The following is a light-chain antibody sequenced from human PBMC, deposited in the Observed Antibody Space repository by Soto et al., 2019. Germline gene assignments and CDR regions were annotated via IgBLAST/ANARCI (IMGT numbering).Light chain of an antibody. CDR2: GNS. Sequence: QPVLTRPPSVPGAPGQRVTISCTGSSSNIGAGYDVHWYQQLPGTAPILLIYGNSNRPSGVPDRFSGSKSGTSASLAITGLQAEDEADYYCQSYDSSLSGYVFGTGTKVTVL. V-gene: IGLV1-40*01. CDR1: SSNIGAGYD. J-gene: IGLJ1*01. CDR3: QSYDSSLSGYV.